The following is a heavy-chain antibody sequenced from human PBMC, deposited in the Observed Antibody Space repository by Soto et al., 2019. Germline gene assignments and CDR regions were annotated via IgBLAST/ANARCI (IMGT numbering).Heavy chain of an antibody. D-gene: IGHD6-13*01. V-gene: IGHV4-34*01. J-gene: IGHJ6*02. CDR1: GGSFSGYY. Sequence: QVQLQQWGAGLLKPSETLSLTCAVYGGSFSGYYWSWIRQPPGKGLEWIGEINHSGSTNYNPSLKSRVTISVDTSKNRFSLKLSSVTAADTAVYYCARGQQLVNYGMDVWGQGTTVTVSS. CDR2: INHSGST. CDR3: ARGQQLVNYGMDV.